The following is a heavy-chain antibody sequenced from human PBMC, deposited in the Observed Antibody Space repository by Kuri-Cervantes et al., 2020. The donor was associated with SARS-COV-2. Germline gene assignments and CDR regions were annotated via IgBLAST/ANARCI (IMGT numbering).Heavy chain of an antibody. CDR3: ARDPGDCSSTSCHPNWFDP. CDR1: GGSFSGYY. CDR2: INHSGST. D-gene: IGHD2-2*01. J-gene: IGHJ5*02. Sequence: SETLSLTCAVYGGSFSGYYWSWIRQPPGKGLEWIGEINHSGSTNYNPSLKSRATISVDTSKNQFSLKLSSVTAADTAVYYCARDPGDCSSTSCHPNWFDPWGQGTLVTVSS. V-gene: IGHV4-34*01.